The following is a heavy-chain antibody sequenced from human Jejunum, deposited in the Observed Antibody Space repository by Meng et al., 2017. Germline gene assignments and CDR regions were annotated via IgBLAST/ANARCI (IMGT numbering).Heavy chain of an antibody. CDR3: ARDGVSVTMVRGGRY. V-gene: IGHV1-18*04. D-gene: IGHD3-10*01. CDR2: INDYNSNT. CDR1: GYTVTTDY. J-gene: IGHJ4*02. Sequence: GHSWAKVGKPAASVRISCQDSGYTVTTDYIHWLRQAPGQGLEVMGWINDYNSNTTYAPKIQGRVTMTTDTSTRTAYMELRSLRSDETAVYYCARDGVSVTMVRGGRYWGQGTLVTVSS.